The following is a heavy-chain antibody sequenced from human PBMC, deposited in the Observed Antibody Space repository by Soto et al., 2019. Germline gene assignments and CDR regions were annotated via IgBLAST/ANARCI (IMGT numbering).Heavy chain of an antibody. CDR3: ARSSGWPIYFDY. V-gene: IGHV4-59*01. Sequence: SETLSLTCTVSGGSISSYYWSWIRQPPGKGLEWIGYIYYSGSTNYNPSLKSRVTISVDTSKNQFSLKLSSVTAADTAVYYCARSSGWPIYFDYWGQGTLVTVSS. CDR2: IYYSGST. CDR1: GGSISSYY. D-gene: IGHD6-19*01. J-gene: IGHJ4*02.